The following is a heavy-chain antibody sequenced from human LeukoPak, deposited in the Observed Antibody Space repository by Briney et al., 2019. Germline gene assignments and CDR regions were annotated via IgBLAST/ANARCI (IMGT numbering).Heavy chain of an antibody. J-gene: IGHJ6*02. V-gene: IGHV3-23*01. Sequence: GGSLRLSCAGSGFKFSNYGLSWVRQAPGKGLEWVSIISASGTITYYADSVRGRFTISRDNSRNTLYLQMSGLRAEDTAVYYCARPSFTTGSMDVWGQGTTVTVSS. CDR3: ARPSFTTGSMDV. CDR2: ISASGTIT. CDR1: GFKFSNYG. D-gene: IGHD1-1*01.